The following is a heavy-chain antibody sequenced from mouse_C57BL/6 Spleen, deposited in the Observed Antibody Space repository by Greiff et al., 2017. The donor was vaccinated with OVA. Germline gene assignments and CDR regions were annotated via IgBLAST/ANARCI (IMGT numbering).Heavy chain of an antibody. J-gene: IGHJ4*01. CDR1: GYTFTSYW. Sequence: VQLQQPGAELVKPGASVKLSCKASGYTFTSYWMHWVKQRPGQGLEWIGMIHPNSGSTNYNEKFKSKATLTVDKSSSPAYMQLSILTSEDSAVYYCARSTVVANYAMDYWGQGTSVTVSS. V-gene: IGHV1-64*01. CDR3: ARSTVVANYAMDY. D-gene: IGHD1-1*01. CDR2: IHPNSGST.